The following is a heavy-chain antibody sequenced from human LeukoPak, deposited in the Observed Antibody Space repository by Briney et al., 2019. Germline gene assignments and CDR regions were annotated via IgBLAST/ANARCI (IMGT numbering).Heavy chain of an antibody. CDR2: ISGGGSST. CDR3: AREEGYYYDSSGYFGY. Sequence: GGSLRLSCAASGFTFSSHGMSWVRQAPGKGPEWVSAISGGGSSTYYADSVKGRFTISRDNSKNTLYLQMNSLRAEDTAVYYCAREEGYYYDSSGYFGYWGQGTLVTVSS. V-gene: IGHV3-23*01. D-gene: IGHD3-22*01. CDR1: GFTFSSHG. J-gene: IGHJ4*02.